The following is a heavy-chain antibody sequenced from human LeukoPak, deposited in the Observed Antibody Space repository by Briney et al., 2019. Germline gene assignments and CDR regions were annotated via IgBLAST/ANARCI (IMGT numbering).Heavy chain of an antibody. Sequence: ASVKASCKASGGTFTSYAISWVRQAPGQGLEWMGRIIPIFGIANYAQKFQGRVTITADKSTSTAYMELSSLRSEDTAVYYCARGIPSGSYSFDYWGQGTLVTVSS. CDR2: IIPIFGIA. V-gene: IGHV1-69*04. D-gene: IGHD1-26*01. CDR3: ARGIPSGSYSFDY. CDR1: GGTFTSYA. J-gene: IGHJ4*02.